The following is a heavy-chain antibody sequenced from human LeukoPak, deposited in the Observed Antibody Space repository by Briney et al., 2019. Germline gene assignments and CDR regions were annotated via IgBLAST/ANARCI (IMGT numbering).Heavy chain of an antibody. CDR1: GYSFTSYW. CDR2: IYPGDSDT. V-gene: IGHV5-51*01. CDR3: ARQLGIAVAGTIHGFDY. J-gene: IGHJ4*02. D-gene: IGHD6-19*01. Sequence: GESLKISCKGSGYSFTSYWIGWVRQMPGKGLEWMGIIYPGDSDTRYSPSFQGQVTISADKSISTPYLQWSSLKASDAAMYHCARQLGIAVAGTIHGFDYWGQGTLVTVSS.